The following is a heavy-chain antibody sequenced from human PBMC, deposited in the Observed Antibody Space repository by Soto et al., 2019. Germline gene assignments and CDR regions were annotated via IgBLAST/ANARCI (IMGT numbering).Heavy chain of an antibody. CDR3: VKDQSLIPLWLDPAAFDI. Sequence: QVQLVESGGGVVQPGRSLRLSCAASGFTFSSYGMHWVRQAPGKGLEWVTVISYDGSKKYYGDSVKGRFTISRDNSMKTLYRPMNSLRAADTAVYYSVKDQSLIPLWLDPAAFDIWGQGTMVNVSS. CDR1: GFTFSSYG. V-gene: IGHV3-30*18. CDR2: ISYDGSKK. D-gene: IGHD5-18*01. J-gene: IGHJ3*02.